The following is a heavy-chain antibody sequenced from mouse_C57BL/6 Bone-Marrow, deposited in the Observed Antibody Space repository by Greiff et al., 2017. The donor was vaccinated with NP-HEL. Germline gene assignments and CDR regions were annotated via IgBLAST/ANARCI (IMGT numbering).Heavy chain of an antibody. V-gene: IGHV1-64*01. CDR3: ARVTTVVDFDY. CDR2: IHPNSGST. CDR1: GYTFTSYW. D-gene: IGHD1-1*01. J-gene: IGHJ2*01. Sequence: QVQLQQPGAELVKPGASVKLSCKASGYTFTSYWMHWVKQRPGQGLEWIGMIHPNSGSTNYNEKFKSKATLTVDKSSSTAYMQLSSLTSEDSAVDYCARVTTVVDFDYWGQGTTLTVSS.